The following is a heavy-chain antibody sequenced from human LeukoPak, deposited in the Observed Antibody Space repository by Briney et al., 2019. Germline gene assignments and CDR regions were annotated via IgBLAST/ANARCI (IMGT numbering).Heavy chain of an antibody. CDR2: INHSGST. CDR3: ARSPRFGELLYSDYYYYYMDV. CDR1: GGSFSGYY. J-gene: IGHJ6*03. V-gene: IGHV4-34*01. Sequence: SETLSLTCAVYGGSFSGYYWSWIRQPPGKGLEWIGEINHSGSTNYNPSLKSRVTISVDTSKNQFSMKLSSVTAADTAVYYCARSPRFGELLYSDYYYYYMDVWGKGTTVTVSS. D-gene: IGHD3-10*01.